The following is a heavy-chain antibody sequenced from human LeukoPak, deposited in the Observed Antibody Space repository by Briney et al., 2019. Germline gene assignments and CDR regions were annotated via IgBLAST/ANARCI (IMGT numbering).Heavy chain of an antibody. J-gene: IGHJ3*02. V-gene: IGHV1-2*02. D-gene: IGHD3-22*01. CDR2: INPNSGGT. CDR1: GYTFTVYY. Sequence: ASVKVSCKASGYTFTVYYMHWVRQAPGQGLERMGWINPNSGGTNYAQKFQGRVTMTRDTSISTAYMELSRLRSDDTAVYYCARPMIGLLDAFDIWGQGTMVTVSS. CDR3: ARPMIGLLDAFDI.